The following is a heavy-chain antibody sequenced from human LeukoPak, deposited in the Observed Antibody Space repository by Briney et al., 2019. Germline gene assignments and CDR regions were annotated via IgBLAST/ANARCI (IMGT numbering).Heavy chain of an antibody. J-gene: IGHJ4*02. V-gene: IGHV4-59*01. CDR2: THYSGST. Sequence: PSETLSLTCSVAGGSISSYYWNWIRQTPGKGLQWIGYTHYSGSTNHNPSLKSRVSISVDTSKNQFPLKLSSVTAADTALYYSARGNAYNWRFDFWGQGTLVTVSS. CDR3: ARGNAYNWRFDF. CDR1: GGSISSYY. D-gene: IGHD1-1*01.